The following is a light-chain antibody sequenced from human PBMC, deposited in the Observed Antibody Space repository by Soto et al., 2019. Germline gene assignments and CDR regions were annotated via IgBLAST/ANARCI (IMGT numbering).Light chain of an antibody. CDR3: QSYDNSLSGYVL. Sequence: QSALTQPPSVSGAXXXRXXXXXXXXXXXXXAGYDVHWYQQLPGTAPKLLIYGNSNRPSGVPDRFSGSKSGTSASLAITGLQAEDEAGYYCQSYDNSLSGYVLFGGGTKLTVL. CDR2: GNS. V-gene: IGLV1-40*01. J-gene: IGLJ2*01. CDR1: XXXXXAGYD.